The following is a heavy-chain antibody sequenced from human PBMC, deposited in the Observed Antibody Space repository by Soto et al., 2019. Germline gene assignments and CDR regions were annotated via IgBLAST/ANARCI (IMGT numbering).Heavy chain of an antibody. CDR2: ISGSGSTT. CDR1: GLTFSNSA. Sequence: PGGSLRLSCAASGLTFSNSAMSWVRQAPGKGLEWVSAISGSGSTTHYADSVKGRFTISRDNSKNTLYLQMNGLRVEDTAVYYCAKRSGFDSGLFDYWGQGTLVTVSS. J-gene: IGHJ4*02. CDR3: AKRSGFDSGLFDY. V-gene: IGHV3-23*01. D-gene: IGHD5-12*01.